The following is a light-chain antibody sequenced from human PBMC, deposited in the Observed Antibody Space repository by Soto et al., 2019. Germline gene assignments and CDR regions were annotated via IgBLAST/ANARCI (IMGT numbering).Light chain of an antibody. CDR3: GAWDSGLSGYV. V-gene: IGLV1-51*02. Sequence: VLTQPPSVSAAPGQKVTISCSGSNSNIGNTYVSWYQQLPGTAPKLLIYENNKRPSGIPDRFSGSKSGTSATLGITGLQTGDEADYYCGAWDSGLSGYVFGTGTKVTVL. J-gene: IGLJ1*01. CDR2: ENN. CDR1: NSNIGNTY.